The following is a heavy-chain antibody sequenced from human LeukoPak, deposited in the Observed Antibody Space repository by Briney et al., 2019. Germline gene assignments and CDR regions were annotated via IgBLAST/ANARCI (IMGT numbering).Heavy chain of an antibody. CDR2: IYYSGST. D-gene: IGHD3-22*01. V-gene: IGHV4-30-4*01. Sequence: PSETLSLTCTVSGGSISSGDYYWSWIRQPPGKGLEWIGYIYYSGSTYYNPSLKSRVTISVDTSKNQFSLKLSSVTAADTAVYYCARGYYDSSGYYRGVAFDIWGQGTMVTVSS. CDR1: GGSISSGDYY. J-gene: IGHJ3*02. CDR3: ARGYYDSSGYYRGVAFDI.